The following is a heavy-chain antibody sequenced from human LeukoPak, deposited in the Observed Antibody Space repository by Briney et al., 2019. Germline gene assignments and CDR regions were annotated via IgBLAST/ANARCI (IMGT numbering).Heavy chain of an antibody. CDR1: GFTLSTYW. D-gene: IGHD3-16*01. Sequence: GGSPRLSCEASGFTLSTYWMNWFRQVPGKGLDWVANINPDGSGKRYVDSVKGRFTIARDNADNSLSLQMNSLRAEDTAVYYCASWGAGGNSWGQGTLVTVSS. CDR3: ASWGAGGNS. V-gene: IGHV3-7*01. CDR2: INPDGSGK. J-gene: IGHJ4*02.